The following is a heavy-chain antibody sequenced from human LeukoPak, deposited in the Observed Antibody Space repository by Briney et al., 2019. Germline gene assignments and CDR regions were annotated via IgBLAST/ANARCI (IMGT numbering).Heavy chain of an antibody. CDR1: GFTFSSYA. Sequence: GGSLRLSCAASGFTFSSYAMSWVRQAPGKGLEWVSGISGSGDNTYYADSVKGRFTISRDNSKNTLYVQVNSLGTEDTAAYYCAKPTTSLAVWGQGTTVTDSS. V-gene: IGHV3-23*01. CDR2: ISGSGDNT. CDR3: AKPTTSLAV. D-gene: IGHD3-16*01. J-gene: IGHJ6*02.